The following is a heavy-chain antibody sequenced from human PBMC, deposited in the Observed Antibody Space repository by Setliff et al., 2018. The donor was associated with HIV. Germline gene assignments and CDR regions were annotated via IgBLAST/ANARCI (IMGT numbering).Heavy chain of an antibody. CDR3: ATSEWELIDFDY. V-gene: IGHV4-39*01. D-gene: IGHD1-26*01. CDR1: GGSISSSSYY. Sequence: SETLSLTCTVFGGSISSSSYYWGWIRQPPGEGLEWIGSIYFSGRTYYNPSLKSRVTMSVDTSKHQFSLNLNSVTAADTAVYFCATSEWELIDFDYWGQGTLVTVSS. CDR2: IYFSGRT. J-gene: IGHJ4*02.